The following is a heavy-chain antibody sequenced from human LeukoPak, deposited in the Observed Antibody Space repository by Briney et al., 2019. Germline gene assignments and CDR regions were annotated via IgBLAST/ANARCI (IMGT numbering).Heavy chain of an antibody. CDR2: INPNSGGT. CDR1: GYTFTGYD. Sequence: ASVKVSCKASGYTFTGYDMHWVRQAPGQGLEWMGWINPNSGGTNYAQKFQGRVTMTRDTSISTAYMELSRLRSDDTAVYYCAVEYYYDSSGYSNWFDPWGQGTLVTVSS. CDR3: AVEYYYDSSGYSNWFDP. V-gene: IGHV1-2*02. J-gene: IGHJ5*02. D-gene: IGHD3-22*01.